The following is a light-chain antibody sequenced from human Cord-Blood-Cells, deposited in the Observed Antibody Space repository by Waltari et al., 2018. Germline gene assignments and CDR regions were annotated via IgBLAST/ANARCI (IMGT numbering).Light chain of an antibody. J-gene: IGLJ2*01. Sequence: QSALTQPASVSGSPGQSITISCTGTSSAVGGYNYVSWYQQHPGKAPKLMIYDVSNRPSGFSNRFSGSKSGNTASLTISGLQAEDEADYYCSSYTSSSTLVVFGGGTKLTVL. CDR3: SSYTSSSTLVV. V-gene: IGLV2-14*01. CDR2: DVS. CDR1: SSAVGGYNY.